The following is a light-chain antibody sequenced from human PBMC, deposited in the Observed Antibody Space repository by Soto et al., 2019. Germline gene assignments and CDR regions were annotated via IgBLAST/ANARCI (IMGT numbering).Light chain of an antibody. CDR3: AAWDDSLTGHYV. Sequence: QSALTQPPSASGSPGQSVTISCTGTSSDVGKYDYVSWFQHHPGKAPKLIIYEVSKRPSGVPDRFSGSKSGSTASLTVSGLQTEDEAAYFCAAWDDSLTGHYVFGSGTKVTVL. V-gene: IGLV2-8*01. CDR1: SSDVGKYDY. J-gene: IGLJ1*01. CDR2: EVS.